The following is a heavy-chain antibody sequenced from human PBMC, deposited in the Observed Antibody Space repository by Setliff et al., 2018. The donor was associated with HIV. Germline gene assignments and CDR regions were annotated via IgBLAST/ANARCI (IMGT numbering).Heavy chain of an antibody. V-gene: IGHV1-46*01. CDR2: INPSGGGT. D-gene: IGHD6-19*01. CDR1: GYTFTSYY. J-gene: IGHJ3*02. Sequence: ASVKVSCKSSGYTFTSYYIHWVRQAPGQGLEWMGIINPSGGGTTYAQTFQDRVTMSRDTSTSTVYMELSSLRSEDTAVYYCAREALHAGGWRGAFDIWGQGTMVTVSS. CDR3: AREALHAGGWRGAFDI.